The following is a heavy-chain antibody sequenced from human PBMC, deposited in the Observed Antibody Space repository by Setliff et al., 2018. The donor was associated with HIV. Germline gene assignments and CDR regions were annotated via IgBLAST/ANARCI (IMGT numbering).Heavy chain of an antibody. V-gene: IGHV4-4*07. CDR2: IYTSGST. D-gene: IGHD2-21*02. Sequence: PSETLSLTCTVSGGSISSYYWSWIRQPAGKGLEWIGRIYTSGSTNYNPSLKSRVTISVDTSKNQFSLKLSSVTAADTAVYYCAMTTEDLAGAAIPYWGQGTLVTVSS. CDR3: AMTTEDLAGAAIPY. J-gene: IGHJ4*02. CDR1: GGSISSYY.